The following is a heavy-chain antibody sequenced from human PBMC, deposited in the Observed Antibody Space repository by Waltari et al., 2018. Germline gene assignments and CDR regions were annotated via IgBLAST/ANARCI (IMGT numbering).Heavy chain of an antibody. V-gene: IGHV4-39*07. J-gene: IGHJ4*02. Sequence: QLQLQASGPGLVKPSETLSLTCTVSGGPISSSSSYLGWIRQPPGKGLEWIGSIYYSGSTYYNPSLKSRVTISVDTSKNQFSLKLSSVTAADTAVYYCARLDVNQWLVLGYFDYWGQGTLVTVSS. CDR2: IYYSGST. D-gene: IGHD6-19*01. CDR1: GGPISSSSSY. CDR3: ARLDVNQWLVLGYFDY.